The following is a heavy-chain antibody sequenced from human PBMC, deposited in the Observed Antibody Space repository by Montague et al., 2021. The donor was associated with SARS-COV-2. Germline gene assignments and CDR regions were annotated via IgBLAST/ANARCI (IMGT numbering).Heavy chain of an antibody. Sequence: SETLSLTCAVSGGSISSSNWWSWVRQPPGKGLEWIREIYDSGSTXXNPXXXSRVTISVDKSKNQFSLKLSSVTATDTAVYYCARMALAGSSSDFDYWGQGTLVTVSS. CDR1: GGSISSSNW. CDR3: ARMALAGSSSDFDY. V-gene: IGHV4-4*02. J-gene: IGHJ4*02. CDR2: IYDSGST. D-gene: IGHD6-6*01.